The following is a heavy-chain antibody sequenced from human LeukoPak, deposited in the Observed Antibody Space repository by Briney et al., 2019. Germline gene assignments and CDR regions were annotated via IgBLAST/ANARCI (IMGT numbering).Heavy chain of an antibody. CDR1: GFTFGNYA. Sequence: GRSLRLSCVASGFTFGNYAMHWVRQAPGKGLQWVAGINWNSGRVDYEDSVKGRFTISRDNAQNSLYLQMNSLRVEDTAFYYCSKGAGYEQESRLEYWGQGALVTVSS. CDR3: SKGAGYEQESRLEY. D-gene: IGHD5-12*01. CDR2: INWNSGRV. V-gene: IGHV3-9*01. J-gene: IGHJ4*02.